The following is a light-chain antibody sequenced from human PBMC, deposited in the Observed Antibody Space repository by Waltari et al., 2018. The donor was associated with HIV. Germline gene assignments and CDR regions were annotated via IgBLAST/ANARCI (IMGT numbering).Light chain of an antibody. Sequence: QSSLTQPRSVSGSPGQSVTISCSGTSSDVGSYNYVSWYQQHPGKAPKVMIYDVSKRPSGVPDRFSGYKSGKTASLTISGLQAEDEADYYCCSYAGMYTWVFGGGTKLTVL. CDR2: DVS. CDR3: CSYAGMYTWV. CDR1: SSDVGSYNY. V-gene: IGLV2-11*01. J-gene: IGLJ3*02.